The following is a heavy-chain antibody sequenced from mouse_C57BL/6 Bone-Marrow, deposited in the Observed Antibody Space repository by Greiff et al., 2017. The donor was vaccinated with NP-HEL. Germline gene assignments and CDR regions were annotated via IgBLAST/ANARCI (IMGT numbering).Heavy chain of an antibody. Sequence: QVHVQQPGAELVRPGASVKLSCKASGYTFTDYCINWVKQRPGQGLEWIARIYPGSGNTYYNEKFKGKATLTAEKSSSTAYMQLSSLTSEDSAVYFCARKFAYWGQGTLVTVSA. CDR3: ARKFAY. CDR2: IYPGSGNT. V-gene: IGHV1-76*01. CDR1: GYTFTDYC. J-gene: IGHJ3*01.